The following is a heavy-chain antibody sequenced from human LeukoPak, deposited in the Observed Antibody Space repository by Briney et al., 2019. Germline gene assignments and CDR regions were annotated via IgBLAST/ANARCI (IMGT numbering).Heavy chain of an antibody. CDR1: GYTFTGYY. J-gene: IGHJ6*03. V-gene: IGHV1-2*02. CDR3: ARGQSRYCSSTSCYSGPTNYYMDV. D-gene: IGHD2-2*01. CDR2: INPNSGGT. Sequence: ASVKVSCKASGYTFTGYYMHWVRQAPGQGLEWMGWINPNSGGTNYAQKFQGRVTMTRNTSISTAYMELSRLRSDDTAVYYCARGQSRYCSSTSCYSGPTNYYMDVWGKGTTVTVSS.